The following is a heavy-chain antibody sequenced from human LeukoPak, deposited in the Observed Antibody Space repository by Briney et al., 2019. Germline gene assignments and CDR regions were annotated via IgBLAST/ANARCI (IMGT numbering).Heavy chain of an antibody. CDR1: GFTFTDYY. CDR2: ITNSGTTI. V-gene: IGHV3-11*01. Sequence: GGSLRLSCAASGFTFTDYYMSWIRQAPGKGLEWVSYITNSGTTIYYADSVKGRFTISRDNAKNSLYLQMNSLRAEDTAVYYCARTYYDFWSGYFDTEPRAFDIWGQGTMVTVSS. CDR3: ARTYYDFWSGYFDTEPRAFDI. J-gene: IGHJ3*02. D-gene: IGHD3-3*01.